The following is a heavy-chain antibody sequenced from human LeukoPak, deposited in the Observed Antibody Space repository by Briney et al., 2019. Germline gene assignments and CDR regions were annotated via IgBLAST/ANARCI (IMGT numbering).Heavy chain of an antibody. CDR3: ARADLLWFGELWGDNWFDP. V-gene: IGHV1-2*04. D-gene: IGHD3-10*01. Sequence: GASVKVSCKASGYTFTCYYMHWVRQAPGQGLEWMGWINPNSGGTNYAQKFQGWVTMTRDTSISTAYMELSRLRSDDTAVYYCARADLLWFGELWGDNWFDPWGQGTLVTVSS. CDR2: INPNSGGT. CDR1: GYTFTCYY. J-gene: IGHJ5*02.